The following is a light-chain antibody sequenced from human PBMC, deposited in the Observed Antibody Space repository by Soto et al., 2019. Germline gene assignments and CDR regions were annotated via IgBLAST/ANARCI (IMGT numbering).Light chain of an antibody. Sequence: DIQMTQSPSILSASVGDRVTITCRASQIISSRLAWYQQKPGKAPKLLIYDAYNLESGVPSRFSGSVSGTEFTLTISSLQPDDFATCYCQQYNSYSLTFGGGTKVDIK. CDR2: DAY. CDR3: QQYNSYSLT. J-gene: IGKJ4*01. CDR1: QIISSR. V-gene: IGKV1-5*01.